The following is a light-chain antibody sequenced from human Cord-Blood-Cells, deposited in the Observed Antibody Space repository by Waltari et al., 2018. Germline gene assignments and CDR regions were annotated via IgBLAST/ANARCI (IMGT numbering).Light chain of an antibody. Sequence: QSALTQPASVSGSPGQSITISCTGTSSDVGSYNLFSGYRQHPSKAPELMVYEGSKRPSGVSNRFSGSKSGNTASLTISVLQAEDEADYYCCSYAGSSTFDWVFGGGTKLTVL. CDR2: EGS. CDR1: SSDVGSYNL. V-gene: IGLV2-23*03. CDR3: CSYAGSSTFDWV. J-gene: IGLJ3*02.